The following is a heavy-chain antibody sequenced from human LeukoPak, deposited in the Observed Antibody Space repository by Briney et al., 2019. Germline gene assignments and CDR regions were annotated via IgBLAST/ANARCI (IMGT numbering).Heavy chain of an antibody. Sequence: ASVKVSCKVSGYTFSDYYLHWVRQAPGQGLEWMGWINPNSGGTNFAQKFRGRVTMTRDTSITTAYMELTRLKSDDTAVYYCARGGVRTAASSLGYWGQGTLVTVSS. CDR1: GYTFSDYY. J-gene: IGHJ4*01. CDR2: INPNSGGT. V-gene: IGHV1-2*02. D-gene: IGHD6-13*01. CDR3: ARGGVRTAASSLGY.